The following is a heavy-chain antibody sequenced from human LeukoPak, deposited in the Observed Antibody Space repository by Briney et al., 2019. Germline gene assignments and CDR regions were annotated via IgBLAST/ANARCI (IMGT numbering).Heavy chain of an antibody. D-gene: IGHD6-13*01. Sequence: SETLSLTCTVSGDSISGYYWSWIRQPPGKGLEWIAFIYTSGSTDYNPSLKSRVAISVDTSKNQFSLRLTSVTAADTAVYYCARHFKAAASQRAFDYWGQGTLVTVSS. V-gene: IGHV4-4*09. CDR3: ARHFKAAASQRAFDY. J-gene: IGHJ4*02. CDR2: IYTSGST. CDR1: GDSISGYY.